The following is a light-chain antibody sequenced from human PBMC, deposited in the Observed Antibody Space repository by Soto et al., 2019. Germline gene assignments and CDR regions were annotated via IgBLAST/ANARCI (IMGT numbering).Light chain of an antibody. V-gene: IGLV2-8*01. Sequence: QSALTQPPSASGSPGQSVTISCTGTSSDVGAYNYVSWYQQHPGKAPKLMIYEVNKRPSGVPDRFSGSKSGNTASLTVSGLQAEDEADYYCSSYEGNNSVLFGGGTKLTVL. CDR2: EVN. CDR3: SSYEGNNSVL. CDR1: SSDVGAYNY. J-gene: IGLJ2*01.